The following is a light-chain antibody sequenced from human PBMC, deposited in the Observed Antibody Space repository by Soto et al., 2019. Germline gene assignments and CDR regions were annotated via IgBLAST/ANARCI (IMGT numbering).Light chain of an antibody. Sequence: EIVLTQSPGTLSLSPGERATLSCRASQSVSSSYLAWYQQKPGQAPRLLIYGASSRATGIPDRFSGSGSGTDFTLTISRLEPEDFAVYFCRQYGSSPPMYTFGQGNTLEIK. CDR3: RQYGSSPPMYT. J-gene: IGKJ2*01. V-gene: IGKV3-20*01. CDR2: GAS. CDR1: QSVSSSY.